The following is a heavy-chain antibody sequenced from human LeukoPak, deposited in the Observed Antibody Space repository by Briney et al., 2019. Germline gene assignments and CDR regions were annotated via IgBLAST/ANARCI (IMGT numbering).Heavy chain of an antibody. CDR1: GFTFSSSA. D-gene: IGHD2-15*01. CDR3: AKQLGYCSDGSCYFPY. V-gene: IGHV3-23*01. CDR2: ISNNGGYT. J-gene: IGHJ4*02. Sequence: GGSLRLSCAASGFTFSSSAMSWVRQAPGKGLEWVSAISNNGGYTYYADSVQGRFTISRDNSKSTLCLQMNSLRAEDTAVYFCAKQLGYCSDGSCYFPYWGQGTLVTVSS.